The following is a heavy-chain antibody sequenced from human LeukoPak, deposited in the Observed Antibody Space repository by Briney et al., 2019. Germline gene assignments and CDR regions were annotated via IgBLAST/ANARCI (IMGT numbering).Heavy chain of an antibody. V-gene: IGHV3-7*05. CDR2: INQDGSEK. Sequence: PGGSLRLSCAASGFTFSRYWMNWVRQAPGKGLEWVANINQDGSEKYYVDSVKGRFTISRDNANNLLYLQMLSLRAEDTAAYYCARFGYNYGMDVWGQGTTVTVSS. CDR1: GFTFSRYW. CDR3: ARFGYNYGMDV. J-gene: IGHJ6*02. D-gene: IGHD2-2*02.